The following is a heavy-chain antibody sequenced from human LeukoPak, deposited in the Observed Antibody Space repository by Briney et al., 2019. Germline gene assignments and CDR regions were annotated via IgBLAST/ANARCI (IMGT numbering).Heavy chain of an antibody. CDR3: ARDLDSGSYTFDY. V-gene: IGHV3-48*02. CDR1: AFTFNSFS. D-gene: IGHD1-26*01. Sequence: GGYLRLSCAASAFTFNSFSMNWVRQGPGKGLGWVSYISSISAIIYYAGSVKGRFTISTDNAKNSLYLQMNSLRDEDTAVYYCARDLDSGSYTFDYWGQGTLVTVSS. J-gene: IGHJ4*02. CDR2: ISSISAII.